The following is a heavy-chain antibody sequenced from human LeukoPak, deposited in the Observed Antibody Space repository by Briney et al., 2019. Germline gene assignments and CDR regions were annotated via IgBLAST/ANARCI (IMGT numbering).Heavy chain of an antibody. CDR2: ISALNGNA. CDR3: ARDEQYQLMILDF. J-gene: IGHJ4*02. D-gene: IGHD1/OR15-1a*01. CDR1: GYTFSDYS. Sequence: GASVKVSCKASGYTFSDYSISWVRQAPGQGLEWMGWISALNGNANYAHKFRGRVTLTRDTSTGTAYMELRSLKSDDTAVYYCARDEQYQLMILDFWGQGTLITVSS. V-gene: IGHV1-18*01.